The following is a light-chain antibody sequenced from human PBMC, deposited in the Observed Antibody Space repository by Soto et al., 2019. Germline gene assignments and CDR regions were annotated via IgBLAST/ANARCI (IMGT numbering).Light chain of an antibody. Sequence: QSVLTQPASVSGSVGQSITISCTGTSSDVGGYDFVSWYQHHPGKAPKLIIYEVRTRPSGVSDRFSGSKSGNTASLTISGLQAEDEAVYYCSSYTSDWGVFGTGTKLTVL. V-gene: IGLV2-14*01. CDR2: EVR. CDR3: SSYTSDWGV. J-gene: IGLJ1*01. CDR1: SSDVGGYDF.